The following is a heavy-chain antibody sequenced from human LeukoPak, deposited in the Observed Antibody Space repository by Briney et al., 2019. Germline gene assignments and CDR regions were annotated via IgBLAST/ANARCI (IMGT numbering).Heavy chain of an antibody. V-gene: IGHV3-30*18. CDR2: ISYDGSNK. Sequence: PGGSLRLSCAASGFTFSSYGMHWVRQAPGKGLEWVAVISYDGSNKYYADSVKGRFTISRDNSKNTLYLQMNSLRAEDTAVYYCAKAVEGDDYVCGYWGQGTLVTVSS. CDR3: AKAVEGDDYVCGY. D-gene: IGHD3-16*01. CDR1: GFTFSSYG. J-gene: IGHJ4*02.